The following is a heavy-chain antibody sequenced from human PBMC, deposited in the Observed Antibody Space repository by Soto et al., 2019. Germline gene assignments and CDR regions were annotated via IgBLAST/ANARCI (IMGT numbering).Heavy chain of an antibody. CDR2: IYWDDDK. CDR3: AHVPGSGQLLYSYYYYMDV. CDR1: GFSLTTRGVG. V-gene: IGHV2-5*02. D-gene: IGHD3-10*01. J-gene: IGHJ6*03. Sequence: QITLKESGPTLVKPTQTLTLTCTFSGFSLTTRGVGLGWIRQPPGKALEWLALIYWDDDKRYSPSLKSRLTITKDTSKNQVVLTLTNMDPVDTATYYCAHVPGSGQLLYSYYYYMDVWGKGATVAVS.